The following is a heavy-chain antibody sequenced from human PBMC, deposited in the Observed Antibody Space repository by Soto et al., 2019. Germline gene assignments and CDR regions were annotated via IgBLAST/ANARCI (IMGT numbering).Heavy chain of an antibody. CDR2: IIPIFGTA. Sequence: QVQLVQSGAEVKKPGSSVKVSCKASGGTFSSYAISWVRQAPGQGLEWMGGIIPIFGTATYAQKFQGRVTITAEESTSTASMELSSLRSEDTAVYYCASSAPRRDCSSTSCYMGQYYYYYYGMDVWGQGTTVTVSS. CDR3: ASSAPRRDCSSTSCYMGQYYYYYYGMDV. J-gene: IGHJ6*02. D-gene: IGHD2-2*02. CDR1: GGTFSSYA. V-gene: IGHV1-69*01.